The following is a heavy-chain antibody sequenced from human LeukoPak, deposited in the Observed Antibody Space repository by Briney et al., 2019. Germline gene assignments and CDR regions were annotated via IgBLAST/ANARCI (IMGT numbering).Heavy chain of an antibody. Sequence: GGSLRLSCAASGFTFSSYAMHWVRQAPGKGLEWVAVISYDGSNKYYADSVKGRFTISRDNSKNTLDLQMNSLRAEDTAVYYCAKDFTGSGYYYADYWGQGTLVAVSS. D-gene: IGHD3-22*01. V-gene: IGHV3-30*04. CDR2: ISYDGSNK. CDR1: GFTFSSYA. CDR3: AKDFTGSGYYYADY. J-gene: IGHJ4*02.